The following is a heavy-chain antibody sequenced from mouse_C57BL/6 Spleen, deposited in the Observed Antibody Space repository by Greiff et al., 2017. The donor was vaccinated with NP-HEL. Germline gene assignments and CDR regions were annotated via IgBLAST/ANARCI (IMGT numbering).Heavy chain of an antibody. CDR1: GYTFTSYW. V-gene: IGHV1-69*01. D-gene: IGHD1-1*01. J-gene: IGHJ3*01. Sequence: QVQLQQPGAELVMPGASVKLSCKASGYTFTSYWMHWVKQRPGQGLEWIGEIDPSDSYTNYNQKFKGKSTLTVDKSSSTAYMQLSSLTSEDSAVYYCARVDYYGSSWFAYWGQGTLVTVSA. CDR3: ARVDYYGSSWFAY. CDR2: IDPSDSYT.